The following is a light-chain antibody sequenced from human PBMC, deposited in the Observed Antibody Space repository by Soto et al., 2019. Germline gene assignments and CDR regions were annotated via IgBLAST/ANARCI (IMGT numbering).Light chain of an antibody. CDR1: RTINNF. CDR2: AAS. CDR3: QQSHSTPPT. J-gene: IGKJ1*01. V-gene: IGKV1-39*01. Sequence: DVRMTQSPSSLSASVGDTITITCRASRTINNFLNWYQQRQGQVPKLLIYAASTLHTGVPSRFSGSGSGTDFTLTITSLQPEDFTTYYCQQSHSTPPTFGQGTNVDIK.